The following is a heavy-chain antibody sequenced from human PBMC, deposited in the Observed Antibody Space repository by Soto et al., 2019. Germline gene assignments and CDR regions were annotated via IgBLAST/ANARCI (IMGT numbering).Heavy chain of an antibody. CDR3: ARGRVNYYGSGSYGLAYYYGMDV. CDR2: INHSGST. V-gene: IGHV4-34*01. J-gene: IGHJ6*02. CDR1: GGSFSGYY. Sequence: SETLSLTCAVYGGSFSGYYWSGIRQPPGKGLEWIGEINHSGSTNYNPSLKSRVTISVDTSKNQFSLKLSSVTAADTAVYYCARGRVNYYGSGSYGLAYYYGMDVCGQGTTVT. D-gene: IGHD3-10*01.